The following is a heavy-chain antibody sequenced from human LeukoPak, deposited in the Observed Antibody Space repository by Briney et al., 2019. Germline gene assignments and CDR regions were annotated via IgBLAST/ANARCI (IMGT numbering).Heavy chain of an antibody. D-gene: IGHD4-17*01. J-gene: IGHJ4*02. V-gene: IGHV1-2*02. CDR1: GYTFTGYY. CDR3: ATSPPVDYGDYVFDY. Sequence: VASVKVSCKASGYTFTGYYMHWVRQAPGQGLEWMGWINPNSGGTNYAQKFQGRVTVTRDTSISTAYMELRSLRSDDTAVYYCATSPPVDYGDYVFDYWGQGTLVTVSS. CDR2: INPNSGGT.